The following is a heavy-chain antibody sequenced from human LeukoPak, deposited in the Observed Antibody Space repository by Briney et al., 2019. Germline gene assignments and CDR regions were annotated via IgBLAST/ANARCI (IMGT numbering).Heavy chain of an antibody. CDR1: GFNFSNYA. Sequence: GGSLRLSCAASGFNFSNYAMHWVRQAPGKGLEWVAVISYEGNNKYYADSVKGRFTISRDNSKNKQYLQMNSLRREDTAVYYCARDKIVGATHFDYWGQGTLVTVSS. CDR2: ISYEGNNK. D-gene: IGHD1-26*01. J-gene: IGHJ4*02. CDR3: ARDKIVGATHFDY. V-gene: IGHV3-30*04.